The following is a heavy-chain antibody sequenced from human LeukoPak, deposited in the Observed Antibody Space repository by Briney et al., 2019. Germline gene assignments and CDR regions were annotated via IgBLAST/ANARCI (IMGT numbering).Heavy chain of an antibody. Sequence: SETLSLTCTVSGDSISSYYWIWIRQPAGKGLEYTGRIYASGSSSYNPSLKSRVSMSVDTSQNQFSLRLSSVTAADTAVYYCARDRDTYGYPDYWGQGTLVTVSS. CDR3: ARDRDTYGYPDY. D-gene: IGHD5-18*01. V-gene: IGHV4-4*07. CDR2: IYASGSS. CDR1: GDSISSYY. J-gene: IGHJ4*02.